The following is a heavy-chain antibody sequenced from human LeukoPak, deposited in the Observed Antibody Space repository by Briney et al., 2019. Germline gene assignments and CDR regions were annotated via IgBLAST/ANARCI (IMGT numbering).Heavy chain of an antibody. V-gene: IGHV4-34*01. CDR2: INHSGST. D-gene: IGHD6-13*01. CDR3: ARAYSSSWYFNWFDP. CDR1: GGSFSGYY. J-gene: IGHJ5*02. Sequence: SETLSLTCAVYGGSFSGYYWSWIRQPPGKGLEWIGEINHSGSTYYNPSLKSRVTISVDTSKNQFSLKLSSVTAADTAVYYCARAYSSSWYFNWFDPWGQGTLVTVSS.